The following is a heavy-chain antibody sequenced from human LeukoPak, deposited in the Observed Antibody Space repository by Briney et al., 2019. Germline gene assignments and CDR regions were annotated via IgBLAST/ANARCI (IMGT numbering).Heavy chain of an antibody. CDR1: GFTFSSNG. Sequence: TGRSLRLSCAASGFTFSSNGMHWVRQAPGKGLEWVAVISYDGSNKYYADSVKGRFTISRDNSKNTLYLQMNSLRAEDTAVYYCAKVPDPYDFWSGFYGMDVWGQGTTVTVSS. J-gene: IGHJ6*02. CDR3: AKVPDPYDFWSGFYGMDV. V-gene: IGHV3-30*18. CDR2: ISYDGSNK. D-gene: IGHD3-3*01.